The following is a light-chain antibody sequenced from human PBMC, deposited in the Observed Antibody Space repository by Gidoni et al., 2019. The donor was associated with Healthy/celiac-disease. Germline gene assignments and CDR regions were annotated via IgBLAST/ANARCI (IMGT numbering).Light chain of an antibody. CDR1: QSISSY. CDR2: AAS. V-gene: IGKV1-39*01. CDR3: QQSYSNPPT. Sequence: DIPMPQSPSSLSASGGDRVTITCRASQSISSYLNWYQQKPGKAPKLLIYAASSVQSGVPSRFSGSGSGTDFTLTISRLQPEDFATYYCQQSYSNPPTFGQXTKVEIK. J-gene: IGKJ1*01.